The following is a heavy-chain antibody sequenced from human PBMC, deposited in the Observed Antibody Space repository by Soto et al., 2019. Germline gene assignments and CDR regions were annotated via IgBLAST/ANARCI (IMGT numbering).Heavy chain of an antibody. V-gene: IGHV3-33*01. J-gene: IGHJ4*02. CDR2: IRFDGSNI. D-gene: IGHD2-15*01. CDR1: GSIFRGYG. CDR3: ARDGVGGTPFWGYLDY. Sequence: QVQLVESGGGVVQPGRSLRLSCAASGSIFRGYGMHWVRQAPGKGLEWVAVIRFDGSNINYADSVMGRFTISRDNSKKMLYLEMYSLRVEDTAVYYCARDGVGGTPFWGYLDYWGKGTLVTVSS.